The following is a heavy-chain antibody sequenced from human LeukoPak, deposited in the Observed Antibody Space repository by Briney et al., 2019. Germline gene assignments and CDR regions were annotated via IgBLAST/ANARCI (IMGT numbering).Heavy chain of an antibody. Sequence: GASVTVSCKASGYSFTGYYIHWMRQAHGQGLEWMGWINPKNGATVYAQAFQGRVTLTRDTSTSTAYMQVNSLRSGDTAVYYCARDRLLSGSHWFDPWGQGTPVTVSS. D-gene: IGHD1-1*01. CDR3: ARDRLLSGSHWFDP. V-gene: IGHV1-2*02. J-gene: IGHJ5*02. CDR1: GYSFTGYY. CDR2: INPKNGAT.